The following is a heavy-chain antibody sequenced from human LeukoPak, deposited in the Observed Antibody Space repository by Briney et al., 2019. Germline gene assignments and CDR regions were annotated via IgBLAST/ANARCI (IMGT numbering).Heavy chain of an antibody. J-gene: IGHJ4*02. D-gene: IGHD2-2*01. CDR1: GYSFTSYW. Sequence: HGESLNISCKGSGYSFTSYWIGWVRQMPGKGLEWMGIIYPGDSDTRYSPPFQGQVTISADKSISTAYLQWSSLKASDTAMYYCARSMGYCSSTSCYVDYWGQGTLVTVSS. V-gene: IGHV5-51*01. CDR3: ARSMGYCSSTSCYVDY. CDR2: IYPGDSDT.